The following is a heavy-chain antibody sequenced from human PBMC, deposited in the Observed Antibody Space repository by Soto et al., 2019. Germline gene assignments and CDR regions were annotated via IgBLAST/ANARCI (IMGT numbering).Heavy chain of an antibody. J-gene: IGHJ4*02. CDR1: GFTFSSYG. CDR3: ARDIVVVPAAMPTLDY. D-gene: IGHD2-2*01. V-gene: IGHV3-33*01. Sequence: GGSLRLSCAASGFTFSSYGMHWVRQAPGKGLEWVAVIWYDGSNKYYADSVKGRFTISRDNSKNTLYLQMNSLRAEDTAVYYCARDIVVVPAAMPTLDYWGQGTLVTVSS. CDR2: IWYDGSNK.